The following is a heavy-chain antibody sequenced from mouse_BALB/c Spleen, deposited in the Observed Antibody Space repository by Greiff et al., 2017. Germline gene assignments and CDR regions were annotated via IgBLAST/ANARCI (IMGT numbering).Heavy chain of an antibody. V-gene: IGHV6-6*02. Sequence: EVQGVESGGGLVQPGGSMKLSCVASGFTFSSYWMSWVRQSPEKGLEWVAEIRLKSDNYATHYAESVKGKFTISRDDSKSRLYLQMNSLRAEDTGIYYCTTGAYWGQGTLVTVSA. CDR1: GFTFSSYW. CDR3: TTGAY. J-gene: IGHJ3*01. CDR2: IRLKSDNYAT. D-gene: IGHD3-2*01.